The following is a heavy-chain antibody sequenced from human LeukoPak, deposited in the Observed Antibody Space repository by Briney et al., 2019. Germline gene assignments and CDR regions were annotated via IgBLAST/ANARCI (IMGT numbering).Heavy chain of an antibody. CDR1: GDSVSSSIYH. CDR2: FYYGGIT. V-gene: IGHV4-39*01. Sequence: SETLSLTCSVSGDSVSSSIYHWDWIRLPPGKGLEWIGSFYYGGITHYNPSLKSRVTISVDTSKNQFSLKLTSVTAADTALCYCARFQWRGRGLWGQGTQVTVSS. D-gene: IGHD6-19*01. CDR3: ARFQWRGRGL. J-gene: IGHJ4*02.